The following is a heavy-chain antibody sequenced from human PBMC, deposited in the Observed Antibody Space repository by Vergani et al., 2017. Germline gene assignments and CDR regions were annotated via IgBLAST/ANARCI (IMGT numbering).Heavy chain of an antibody. Sequence: EVQLVESGGGLIHPGGSLRLSCEGSGFSFSGYWMHWVRQSPEKGLVWVSRIKSDGSITNYADSVKGRFTISRDNAKNTLYLEMNSLRGDDTAIYYCVRARCSGPCFMSNWFDSGAREPWSPSPQ. D-gene: IGHD5-12*01. CDR2: IKSDGSIT. J-gene: IGHJ5*01. CDR3: VRARCSGPCFMSNWFDS. V-gene: IGHV3-74*01. CDR1: GFSFSGYW.